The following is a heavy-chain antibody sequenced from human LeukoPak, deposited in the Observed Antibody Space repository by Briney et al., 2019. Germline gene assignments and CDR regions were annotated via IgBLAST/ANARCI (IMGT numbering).Heavy chain of an antibody. J-gene: IGHJ4*02. V-gene: IGHV3-11*01. CDR2: ISSSGTTI. CDR3: TTDPAMVRGVIKDTDFDY. D-gene: IGHD3-10*01. CDR1: GFAFSAYY. Sequence: PGGSLRLSCAASGFAFSAYYMAYISSSGTTISYADSVKGRFTISRDNGENSLYLQMNSLKTEDTAVYYCTTDPAMVRGVIKDTDFDYWGQGTLVTVSS.